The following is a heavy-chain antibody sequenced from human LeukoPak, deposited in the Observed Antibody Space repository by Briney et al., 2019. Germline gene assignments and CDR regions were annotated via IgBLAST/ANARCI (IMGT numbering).Heavy chain of an antibody. CDR2: IYSGGST. V-gene: IGHV3-53*01. D-gene: IGHD6-19*01. CDR3: AKEFTGGWPFDS. Sequence: PGGSLRLSCAASGFTVSSNYMSWVRQAPGKGLEWVSVIYSGGSTYYADSVKGRFTISRDNSKNTLYLQMNRLRVEDTAIYYCAKEFTGGWPFDSWGQGTLVTVSS. CDR1: GFTVSSNY. J-gene: IGHJ4*02.